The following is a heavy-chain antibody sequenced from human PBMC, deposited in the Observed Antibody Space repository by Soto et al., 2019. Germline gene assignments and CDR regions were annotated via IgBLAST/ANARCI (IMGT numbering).Heavy chain of an antibody. CDR3: AKATATGGGAFEI. CDR1: GFTFSSYS. D-gene: IGHD2-8*02. Sequence: PGGSLRLSCAAFGFTFSSYSMNWVRQAPGKGLEWVSTILVGGSTHYEDSVKGRFTISSDTSKNTVYLQMNSLSAGDTAVYYCAKATATGGGAFEIYGQGTLVTVSS. V-gene: IGHV3-23*01. CDR2: ILVGGST. J-gene: IGHJ3*02.